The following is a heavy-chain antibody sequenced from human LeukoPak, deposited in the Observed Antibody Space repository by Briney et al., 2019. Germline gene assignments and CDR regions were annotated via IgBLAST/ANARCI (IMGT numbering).Heavy chain of an antibody. J-gene: IGHJ5*02. CDR3: ARVVTLSPPFNDYGDYDLGGGWFDP. D-gene: IGHD4-17*01. V-gene: IGHV4-30-4*01. CDR1: GGSISSGDYY. CDR2: IYYSGST. Sequence: SETLSLTCTVSGGSISSGDYYWSWIRQPPGKGLEWIGYIYYSGSTYYNPSLKSRVTISVDTSKNQFSLKLGSVTAADTAVYYCARVVTLSPPFNDYGDYDLGGGWFDPWGQGTLVTVSS.